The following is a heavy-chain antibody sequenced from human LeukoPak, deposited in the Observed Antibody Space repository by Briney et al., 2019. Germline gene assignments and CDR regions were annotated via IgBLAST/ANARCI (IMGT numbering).Heavy chain of an antibody. J-gene: IGHJ4*02. CDR3: AREQGGLLLYYFDY. D-gene: IGHD3-16*01. V-gene: IGHV3-30*04. CDR1: GFTFSSYA. Sequence: PGRSLRLSCAASGFTFSSYAIHWVRQAPGKGLEWVAVISYDGSTKYNADSVKGRFTISRDNSKNTLYLQMNSLRAEDTAVYYCAREQGGLLLYYFDYWGQGTLVTVSS. CDR2: ISYDGSTK.